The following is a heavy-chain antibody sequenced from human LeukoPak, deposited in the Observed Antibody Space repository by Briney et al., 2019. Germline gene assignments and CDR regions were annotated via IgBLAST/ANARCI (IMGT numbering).Heavy chain of an antibody. V-gene: IGHV4-34*01. CDR3: ARETYGDKLFDY. J-gene: IGHJ4*02. CDR2: INHSGST. Sequence: SETLSLTCAVYGGSFSGYYWSWIRQPPGKGLEWIGEINHSGSTNYNPPLKSRVTISVDTSKNQFSLKLSSVTAADTAVYYCARETYGDKLFDYWGQGTLVTVSS. CDR1: GGSFSGYY. D-gene: IGHD4-17*01.